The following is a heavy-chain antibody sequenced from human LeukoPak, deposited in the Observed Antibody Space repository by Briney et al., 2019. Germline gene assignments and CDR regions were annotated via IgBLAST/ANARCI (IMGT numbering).Heavy chain of an antibody. D-gene: IGHD2/OR15-2a*01. CDR1: GFTFSNAW. V-gene: IGHV3-30-3*01. CDR2: ISYDGSKR. Sequence: GGSLRLSCAASGFTFSNAWMNWVRQAPGKGLEWVAVISYDGSKRYYADSGKGRFTTSRDNSKNATYLEMNSMRVEDTAIYYCTRDHYPGIARGGACNFWGQGTMVTVSS. CDR3: TRDHYPGIARGGACNF. J-gene: IGHJ3*01.